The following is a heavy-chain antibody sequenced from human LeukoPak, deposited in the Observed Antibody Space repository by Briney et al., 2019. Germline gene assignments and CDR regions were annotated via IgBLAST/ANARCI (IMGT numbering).Heavy chain of an antibody. Sequence: SETQSLTCTVSGGSISSYYWSSIRQPPGKGLEWIGYIYYSGSTNYNPSLKSRVTISVDTSNNQFSLKLSSVTAADTAVYYCARLYSGYGAYYYYYGMDVWGKGTTVTVSS. J-gene: IGHJ6*04. V-gene: IGHV4-59*01. CDR3: ARLYSGYGAYYYYYGMDV. CDR2: IYYSGST. CDR1: GGSISSYY. D-gene: IGHD5-12*01.